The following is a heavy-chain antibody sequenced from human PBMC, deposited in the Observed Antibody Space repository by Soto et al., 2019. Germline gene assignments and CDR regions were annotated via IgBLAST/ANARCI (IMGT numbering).Heavy chain of an antibody. CDR3: ARLPNRASYGMDV. J-gene: IGHJ6*02. Sequence: GESLKISCQGSGYMFTKNWINWVRQMPGKGLEWMGKIDPADSEIHYSPSFQGHYTISVDKSISTAYLEWADVKASDTAMYYCARLPNRASYGMDVWGPGTMVTVYS. CDR1: GYMFTKNW. V-gene: IGHV5-10-1*01. CDR2: IDPADSEI.